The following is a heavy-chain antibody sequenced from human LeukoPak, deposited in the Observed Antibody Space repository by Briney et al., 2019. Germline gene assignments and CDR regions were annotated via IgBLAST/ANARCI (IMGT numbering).Heavy chain of an antibody. D-gene: IGHD3-22*01. CDR1: GGSFSGYY. V-gene: IGHV4-34*01. CDR2: INHSGST. Sequence: SETLSLTCAVYGGSFSGYYWSWIRQPPGKGLEWIGEINHSGSTNYNPSLKSRVTISVDTSKNQFSLKLSSVTAADTAVYYCARATGGHDSSGYSQKAGGDHYYYGMDVWGQGTTVTVSS. CDR3: ARATGGHDSSGYSQKAGGDHYYYGMDV. J-gene: IGHJ6*02.